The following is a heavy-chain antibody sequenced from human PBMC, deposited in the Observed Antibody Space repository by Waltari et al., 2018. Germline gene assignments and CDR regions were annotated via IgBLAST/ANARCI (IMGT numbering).Heavy chain of an antibody. V-gene: IGHV4-38-2*01. CDR2: IYHSGST. J-gene: IGHJ6*02. Sequence: QVQLQESGPGLVKPSETLSLTCAVSGYSISSGYYWGWIRQPPGKGLEWIGSIYHSGSTYYNPSLKSRVTISVDTSKNQFSLKLSSVTAADTAVYYSARRVGACYGMDVWGQGTTVTVSS. CDR3: ARRVGACYGMDV. CDR1: GYSISSGYY. D-gene: IGHD1-26*01.